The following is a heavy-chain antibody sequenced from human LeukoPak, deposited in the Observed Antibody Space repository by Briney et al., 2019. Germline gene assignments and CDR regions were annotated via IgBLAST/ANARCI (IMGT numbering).Heavy chain of an antibody. CDR2: IYSAGST. V-gene: IGHV3-53*04. CDR1: EFTVSSNY. CDR3: AKDRQEWELSDY. J-gene: IGHJ4*02. Sequence: GGSLRLSCAASEFTVSSNYMSWVRQAPGKGLEWVSLIYSAGSTYYADSVKGRFTISGHNSRNTLYLQMNSLRAEDTAVYYCAKDRQEWELSDYWGQGTLVTVSS. D-gene: IGHD1-26*01.